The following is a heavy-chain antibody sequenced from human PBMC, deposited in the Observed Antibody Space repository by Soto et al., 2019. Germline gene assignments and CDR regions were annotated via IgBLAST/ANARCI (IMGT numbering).Heavy chain of an antibody. D-gene: IGHD3-16*01. J-gene: IGHJ2*01. CDR2: SRDKDNGYTT. CDR3: ARDYYDKSGSSAWYFDL. Sequence: EVELVESGGGLVQPGGSLRLSCTASGFFFSDHYMEWVRQAPGKGLEWVGGSRDKDNGYTTEYAASVRDRFTISRDDSKNSLFLQVNSLRIEDTAVYYCARDYYDKSGSSAWYFDLWGRGTLVTVSS. V-gene: IGHV3-72*01. CDR1: GFFFSDHY.